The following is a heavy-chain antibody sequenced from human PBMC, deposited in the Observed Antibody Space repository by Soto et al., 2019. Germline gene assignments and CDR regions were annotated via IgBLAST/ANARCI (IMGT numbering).Heavy chain of an antibody. V-gene: IGHV4-30-4*01. Sequence: PSETLSLTCTVSGGSVSSGYYYWSWIRQPPGKGLEWIGYIYYSGSTYYNPSLKSRVTISVDTSKNQFSLKLSSVTAADTAVYYCARENRGTVTSFDYWGQGTLVTVSS. D-gene: IGHD4-17*01. CDR2: IYYSGST. CDR3: ARENRGTVTSFDY. CDR1: GGSVSSGYYY. J-gene: IGHJ4*02.